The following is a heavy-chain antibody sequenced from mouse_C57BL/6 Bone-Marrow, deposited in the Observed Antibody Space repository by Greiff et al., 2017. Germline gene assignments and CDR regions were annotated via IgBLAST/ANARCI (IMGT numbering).Heavy chain of an antibody. D-gene: IGHD1-1*01. CDR2: IYPRSGNT. V-gene: IGHV1-81*01. CDR1: GYTFTSYG. CDR3: ARPYYYCNGYYAY. J-gene: IGHJ3*01. Sequence: QVQLQQPGAELVRPGASVKLSCKASGYTFTSYGISWVKQRPGQGLEWIGEIYPRSGNTYYNEKFKGKATLTADKSSSTAYMELRSLTSEDSAVYFCARPYYYCNGYYAYWGQGTLVTVSA.